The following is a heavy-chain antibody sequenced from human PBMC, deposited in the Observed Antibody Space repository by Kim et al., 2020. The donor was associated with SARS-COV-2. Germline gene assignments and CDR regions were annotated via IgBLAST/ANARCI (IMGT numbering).Heavy chain of an antibody. V-gene: IGHV3-21*01. Sequence: ADSVKGRVTISRDNAKNSLYLQMNSRRAEDTAVYYCARDRSSSWQNCRDYWGQGTLVTVSS. J-gene: IGHJ4*02. D-gene: IGHD6-13*01. CDR3: ARDRSSSWQNCRDY.